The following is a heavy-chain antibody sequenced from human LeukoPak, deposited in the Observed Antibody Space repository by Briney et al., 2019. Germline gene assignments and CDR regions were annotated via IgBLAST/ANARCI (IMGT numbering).Heavy chain of an antibody. D-gene: IGHD3-3*01. J-gene: IGHJ6*03. CDR3: AREAYDFWSGEAPYYYMDV. CDR1: GGSFSGYY. Sequence: SETLSLTCAVYGGSFSGYYWSWIRQPPGKGLEWIGEINHSGSTNYNPSLKSRVTISVDTSKNQFSLKLSSVTAADTAVYYCAREAYDFWSGEAPYYYMDVWGKGTTVTVSS. V-gene: IGHV4-34*01. CDR2: INHSGST.